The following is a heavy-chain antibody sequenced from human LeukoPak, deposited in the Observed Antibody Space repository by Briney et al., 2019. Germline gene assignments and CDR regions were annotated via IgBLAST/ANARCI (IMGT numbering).Heavy chain of an antibody. Sequence: GGSLRLSCAASGFTFSSYSMNWVRQAPGKGLEWVSYISSSGSTIYYADSVKGRFTISRDNSKNTLYLQMNSLRAEDTAVYYCATKNAGGTSYYYYYYMDVWGKGTTVTVSS. J-gene: IGHJ6*03. CDR1: GFTFSSYS. V-gene: IGHV3-48*01. D-gene: IGHD3-16*01. CDR2: ISSSGSTI. CDR3: ATKNAGGTSYYYYYYMDV.